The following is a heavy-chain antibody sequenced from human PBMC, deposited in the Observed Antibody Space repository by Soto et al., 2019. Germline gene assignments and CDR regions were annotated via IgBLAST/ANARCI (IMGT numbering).Heavy chain of an antibody. J-gene: IGHJ4*02. CDR1: VFTFSNYA. CDR2: IGGSGDST. CDR3: AKGRTASCYSAVDS. D-gene: IGHD2-2*01. Sequence: GGSLRLSCAASVFTFSNYAMSWVRQAPGKGLEWVSVIGGSGDSTFYADSVKGRFTISRDTSKDTLYLQMNSLRVEDTAIYHCAKGRTASCYSAVDSWGQGTQVTVSS. V-gene: IGHV3-23*01.